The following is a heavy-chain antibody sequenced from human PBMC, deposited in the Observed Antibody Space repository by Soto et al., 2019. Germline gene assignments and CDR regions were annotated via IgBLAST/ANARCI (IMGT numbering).Heavy chain of an antibody. CDR3: TRIPTGTTWDLDWFDP. D-gene: IGHD1-7*01. J-gene: IGHJ5*02. Sequence: QVTLKESGPVLVKPTENLTLTCTVSGFSLSNARTGVSWIRQPPGKALEWLAHIFSNDEKSYSTSLKSRLTISKDTSKSQVVLTMTNMDPVDTATYYCTRIPTGTTWDLDWFDPWGQGTLVTVPS. CDR2: IFSNDEK. CDR1: GFSLSNARTG. V-gene: IGHV2-26*01.